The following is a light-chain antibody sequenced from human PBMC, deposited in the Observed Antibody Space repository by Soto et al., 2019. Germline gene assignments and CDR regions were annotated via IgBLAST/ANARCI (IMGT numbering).Light chain of an antibody. J-gene: IGLJ2*01. CDR2: LNSDGSH. CDR3: QTWGTGVV. V-gene: IGLV4-69*01. Sequence: QLVLTQSPSASASLGASVKLTCTLSSGHSSYAIAWHQQQPEKGPRYLMNLNSDGSHSKGDGIPDRFSGSSSGAERYLTISSLQSEDEADYYCQTWGTGVVFGGGTKVTVL. CDR1: SGHSSYA.